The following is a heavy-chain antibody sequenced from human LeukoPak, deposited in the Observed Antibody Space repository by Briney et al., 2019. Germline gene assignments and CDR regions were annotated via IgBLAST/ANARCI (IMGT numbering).Heavy chain of an antibody. CDR3: ARPDYGGSHDAFDI. Sequence: GGSLRLSCAASGFTFSSYSMNWVRQAPGKGLELVSSIRSSSSYIYYTDSVKGRFTISRDNAKNSLYLQMNSLRAEDTAVYYCARPDYGGSHDAFDIWGQGTMVTVSS. J-gene: IGHJ3*02. CDR2: IRSSSSYI. CDR1: GFTFSSYS. V-gene: IGHV3-21*01. D-gene: IGHD4-23*01.